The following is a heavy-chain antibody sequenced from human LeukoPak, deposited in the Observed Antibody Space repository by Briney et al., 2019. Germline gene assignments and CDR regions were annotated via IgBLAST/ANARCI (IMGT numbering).Heavy chain of an antibody. CDR2: IKQDGSEK. D-gene: IGHD3-10*01. V-gene: IGHV3-7*05. J-gene: IGHJ5*02. Sequence: GGSLRLSCAASGFPFSRYWLSWVRQAPGKGLEWVANIKQDGSEKYYVDSVKGRFTISRDNAKNSLYLQMNSLRVEDTAVYYCARGGHWFDPWGQGTPVTVSS. CDR1: GFPFSRYW. CDR3: ARGGHWFDP.